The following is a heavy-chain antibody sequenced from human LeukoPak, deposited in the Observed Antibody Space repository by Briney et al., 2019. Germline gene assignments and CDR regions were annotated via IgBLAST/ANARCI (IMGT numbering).Heavy chain of an antibody. V-gene: IGHV3-66*01. D-gene: IGHD6-6*01. Sequence: GGSLRLSCAASGFTVSSNYMSWVRQAPGKGLEWVSVIYSGGSTYYADSVKGRFTISRDNSKNTLHLQMNSLRAEDTAVYYCAKGGNGSSVLDVWGKGTTVTVSS. CDR3: AKGGNGSSVLDV. J-gene: IGHJ6*04. CDR1: GFTVSSNY. CDR2: IYSGGST.